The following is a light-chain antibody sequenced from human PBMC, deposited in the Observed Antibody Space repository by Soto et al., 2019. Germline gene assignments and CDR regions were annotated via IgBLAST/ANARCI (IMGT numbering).Light chain of an antibody. J-gene: IGLJ1*01. V-gene: IGLV2-14*01. CDR2: EAT. CDR1: SSDIGRYNF. Sequence: QSALTQPASTSGSPGQSITISCTGTSSDIGRYNFVSWYQHRPGKAPKLIIYEATKRPSGVSYRFSGSKSGNTASLTISGLQAEDEADYYCTSYTITSPYVFGTGTKVTVL. CDR3: TSYTITSPYV.